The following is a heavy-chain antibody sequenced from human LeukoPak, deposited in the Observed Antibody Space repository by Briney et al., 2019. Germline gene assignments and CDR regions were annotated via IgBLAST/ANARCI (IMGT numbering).Heavy chain of an antibody. CDR3: ARLTSSFDTGGYYIDY. V-gene: IGHV4-39*01. CDR1: GGSISSSSYY. CDR2: ISYSESP. D-gene: IGHD2-8*02. Sequence: SETLSLTCTLSGGSISSSSYYWGWIRHPPGKGLEWIGSISYSESPSYNPSLKSRVTIPVDTSKNPFALKLSSVTTADAAVHYCARLTSSFDTGGYYIDYWGQGTLVTVSS. J-gene: IGHJ4*02.